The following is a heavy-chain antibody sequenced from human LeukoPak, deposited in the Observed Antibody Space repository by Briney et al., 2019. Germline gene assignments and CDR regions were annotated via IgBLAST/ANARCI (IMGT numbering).Heavy chain of an antibody. CDR3: ASRGDCSSTSCASLRS. CDR2: IDPSDSYT. Sequence: GESLKISCKGSGYSFTSYWISWVRQMPGKGLEWMGRIDPSDSYTNYSPSFQGHVTISADKSISTAYLQWSSLKASDTAMYYCASRGDCSSTSCASLRSGGQGPLATAS. V-gene: IGHV5-10-1*01. J-gene: IGHJ4*02. CDR1: GYSFTSYW. D-gene: IGHD2-2*01.